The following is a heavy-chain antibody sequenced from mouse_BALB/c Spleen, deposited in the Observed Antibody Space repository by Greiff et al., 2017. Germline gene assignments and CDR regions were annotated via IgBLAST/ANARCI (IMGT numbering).Heavy chain of an antibody. D-gene: IGHD2-2*01. Sequence: DVKLVESGGGLVKPGGSLKLSCAASGFTFSDYYMYWVRQTPEKRLEWVATISDGGSYTYYPDSVKGRFTISRDNAKNNLYLQMSSLKSEDTAMYYCARDGLSYFDYWGQGTTLTVSS. CDR1: GFTFSDYY. CDR3: ARDGLSYFDY. CDR2: ISDGGSYT. J-gene: IGHJ2*01. V-gene: IGHV5-4*02.